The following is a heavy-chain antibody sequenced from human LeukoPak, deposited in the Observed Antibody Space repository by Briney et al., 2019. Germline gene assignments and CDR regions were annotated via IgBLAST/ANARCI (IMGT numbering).Heavy chain of an antibody. Sequence: KSSETLSLTCTVSGGSISSGGYYWSWIRQHPGKGLEWIGYIYYGGSTYYNPSLKSRVTISVDTSKNQFSLKLSSVTAADTAVYYCASGSYYDFWSGISPFDWYFDLWGRGTLVTVSS. D-gene: IGHD3-3*01. J-gene: IGHJ2*01. CDR1: GGSISSGGYY. CDR3: ASGSYYDFWSGISPFDWYFDL. CDR2: IYYGGST. V-gene: IGHV4-31*03.